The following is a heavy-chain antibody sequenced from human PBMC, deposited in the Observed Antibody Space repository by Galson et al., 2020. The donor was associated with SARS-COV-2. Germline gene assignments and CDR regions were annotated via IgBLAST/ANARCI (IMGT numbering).Heavy chain of an antibody. CDR2: IYTSGST. Sequence: SETLSLTCTVSGGSISSGSYYWSWIRQPAGKGLEWIGRIYTSGSTNYNPSLKSRVTISVDTSKNQFSLKLSSVTAADTAVYYCAKDQGITVTTHLFDYWGQGTLVTVSS. J-gene: IGHJ4*02. D-gene: IGHD4-17*01. V-gene: IGHV4-61*02. CDR3: AKDQGITVTTHLFDY. CDR1: GGSISSGSYY.